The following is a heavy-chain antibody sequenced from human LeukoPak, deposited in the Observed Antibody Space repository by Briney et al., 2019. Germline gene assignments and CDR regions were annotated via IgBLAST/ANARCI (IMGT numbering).Heavy chain of an antibody. D-gene: IGHD5-12*01. J-gene: IGHJ6*02. CDR3: ARECSGGYDGYYDYGMDV. CDR2: ICYGGSKK. Sequence: GRTLRLSCAASGFSFSSYGMNWVRQAPGKGLEWVGDICYGGSKKYYADSVKGRFTISRNNSKNALYLQMNSLRAEDTAVYYCARECSGGYDGYYDYGMDVWGQGTTVTVSS. CDR1: GFSFSSYG. V-gene: IGHV3-33*01.